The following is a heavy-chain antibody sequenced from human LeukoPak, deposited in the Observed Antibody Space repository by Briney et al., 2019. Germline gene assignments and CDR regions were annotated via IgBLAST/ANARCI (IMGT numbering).Heavy chain of an antibody. CDR2: ISYDGSNK. V-gene: IGHV3-30*03. CDR3: ARGGRGPGDYFDL. Sequence: GGSLRLSCAASGFTFSDYYMSWIRQAPGKGLEWVAVISYDGSNKYYADSVKGRFTISRDNSKNMLYLQMNSLRAEDTAVYYCARGGRGPGDYFDLWGRGTLVTVSS. CDR1: GFTFSDYY. D-gene: IGHD2-15*01. J-gene: IGHJ2*01.